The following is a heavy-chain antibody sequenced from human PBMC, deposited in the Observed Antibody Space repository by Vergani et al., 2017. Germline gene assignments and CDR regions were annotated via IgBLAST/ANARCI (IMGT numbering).Heavy chain of an antibody. V-gene: IGHV3-21*01. D-gene: IGHD2-2*01. CDR3: ARDLRSKVPAPPMDV. J-gene: IGHJ6*02. Sequence: EVQLVESGGGLVKPGGSLRLSCAASGFTFSSYSMNWVRQAPGKGLEWVSSISSSSSYIYYADSVKGRFTISRDNAKNSLYLQMNSLRAEDTAVYYCARDLRSKVPAPPMDVWGQGTTVTVSS. CDR1: GFTFSSYS. CDR2: ISSSSSYI.